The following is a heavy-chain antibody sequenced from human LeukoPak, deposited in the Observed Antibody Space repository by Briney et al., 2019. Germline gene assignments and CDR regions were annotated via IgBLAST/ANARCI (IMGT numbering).Heavy chain of an antibody. CDR3: ARDLTLLTVGFFDY. CDR1: GFTFSSYG. CDR2: ISYDGSNK. J-gene: IGHJ4*02. D-gene: IGHD4-23*01. Sequence: GGSLRLSCAASGFTFSSYGMHWVRQAPGKGLEWVVVISYDGSNKNYADSVKGRFTISRDNSKNTLYLQMNSLRAEDTAVYYCARDLTLLTVGFFDYWGQGTLVTVSS. V-gene: IGHV3-30*19.